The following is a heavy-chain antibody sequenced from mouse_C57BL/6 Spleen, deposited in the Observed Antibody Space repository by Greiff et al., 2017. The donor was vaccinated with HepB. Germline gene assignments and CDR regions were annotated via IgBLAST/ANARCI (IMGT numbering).Heavy chain of an antibody. CDR1: GFNIKDYY. J-gene: IGHJ3*01. D-gene: IGHD2-4*01. CDR2: IDPEDGET. Sequence: VQLQQSGAELVKPGASVKLSCTASGFNIKDYYMHWVKQRTEQGLEWIGRIDPEDGETKYAPKFQGKATITADTSSNTAYRQLSSLTSEDTAVYYCAREQDDYDGGAWFAYWGQGTLVTVSA. V-gene: IGHV14-2*01. CDR3: AREQDDYDGGAWFAY.